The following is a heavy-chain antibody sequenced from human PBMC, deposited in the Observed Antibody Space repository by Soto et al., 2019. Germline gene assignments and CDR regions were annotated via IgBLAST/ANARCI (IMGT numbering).Heavy chain of an antibody. CDR3: AKVGILTGYYPPYYYYGMDV. J-gene: IGHJ6*02. CDR1: GFTFSSYA. Sequence: EVQLLESGGGLVQPGGSLRLSCAASGFTFSSYAMSWVRQAPGKGLEWVSAISGSGGSTYYADSVKGRFTISRDNSKNPLYLQMNSLRDEDTAVYYCAKVGILTGYYPPYYYYGMDVWGQGTTVTVSS. D-gene: IGHD3-9*01. V-gene: IGHV3-23*01. CDR2: ISGSGGST.